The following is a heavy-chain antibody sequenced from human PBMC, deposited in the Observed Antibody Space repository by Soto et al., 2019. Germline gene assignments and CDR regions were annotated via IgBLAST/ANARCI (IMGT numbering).Heavy chain of an antibody. J-gene: IGHJ6*02. V-gene: IGHV3-49*04. CDR3: TRELEDTARTYYYYYGMDV. D-gene: IGHD5-18*01. CDR1: GFTFGDYA. Sequence: PGGSLRLSCTASGFTFGDYAMSWVRQAPGKGLEWVGFIRSKAYGGTTEYAASVKGRFTISRDDSKSIAYLQMNSLKTEDTAVYYCTRELEDTARTYYYYYGMDVWGQGTTVTVSS. CDR2: IRSKAYGGTT.